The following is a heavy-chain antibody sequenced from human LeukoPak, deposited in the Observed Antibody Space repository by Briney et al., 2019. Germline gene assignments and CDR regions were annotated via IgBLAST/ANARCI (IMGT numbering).Heavy chain of an antibody. CDR3: ARDGLWFGDPLWGDY. Sequence: PGGSLRLSCAASGFTFSSYAVSWVRQAPGKGLEWVANIKQDGSEKYYVDSVKGRFTISRDNAKNSLYLQMNSLRAEDTAVYYCARDGLWFGDPLWGDYWGQGTLVTVSS. CDR2: IKQDGSEK. V-gene: IGHV3-7*01. J-gene: IGHJ4*02. D-gene: IGHD3-10*01. CDR1: GFTFSSYA.